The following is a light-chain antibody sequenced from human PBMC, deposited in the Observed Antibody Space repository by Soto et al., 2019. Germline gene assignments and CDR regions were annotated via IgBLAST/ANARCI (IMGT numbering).Light chain of an antibody. CDR3: AAWDDSLNGVV. CDR2: DVN. Sequence: QPVLTQPRSVSGSPGQSVTISCTGTSSDVDSYNYVSWYQQHPGKAPKLMIYDVNQRPSGVPDRFSGSKSGNTASLTISGLQAEDEADYYCAAWDDSLNGVVFGGGTKLTVL. J-gene: IGLJ2*01. V-gene: IGLV2-11*01. CDR1: SSDVDSYNY.